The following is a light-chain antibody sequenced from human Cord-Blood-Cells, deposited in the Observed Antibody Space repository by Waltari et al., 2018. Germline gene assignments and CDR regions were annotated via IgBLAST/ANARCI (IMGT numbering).Light chain of an antibody. CDR3: SSYTSSSTWV. V-gene: IGLV2-14*01. J-gene: IGLJ3*02. CDR2: DVS. Sequence: QSALTQPASVSGSPGQSITISCTGTSSVVGGYNYVSWYQQHPGKAPKLMIYDVSNRPSGVSIRFSGSKSGNTASLTISGLQAEDEADYYCSSYTSSSTWVFGGGTKLTVL. CDR1: SSVVGGYNY.